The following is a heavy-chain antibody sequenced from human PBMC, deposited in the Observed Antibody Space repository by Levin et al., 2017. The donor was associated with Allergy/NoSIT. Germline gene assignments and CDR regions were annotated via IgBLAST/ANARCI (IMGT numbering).Heavy chain of an antibody. J-gene: IGHJ4*02. CDR2: IYSGGST. V-gene: IGHV3-53*01. CDR1: GFTVSSNY. Sequence: GESLKISCAASGFTVSSNYMSWVRQAPGKGLEWVSVIYSGGSTYYADSVKGRFTISRDNSKNTLYLQMNSLRAEDTAVYYCASGERYGDYEDYWGQGTLVTVSS. D-gene: IGHD4-17*01. CDR3: ASGERYGDYEDY.